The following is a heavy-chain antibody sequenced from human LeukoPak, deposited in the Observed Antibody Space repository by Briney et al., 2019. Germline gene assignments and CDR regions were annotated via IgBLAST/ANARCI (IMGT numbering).Heavy chain of an antibody. D-gene: IGHD2-8*01. V-gene: IGHV1-46*01. Sequence: ASVKVSCKASGYTFTTYYMHWVRQAPGQGLEWMGIINPNSGTTSYAQKFQGRVAMTRDTSTSTVYMELSSLRSEDTAVYYCARDLGYCTNGVCHTRFDYWGQGTLVAVSS. J-gene: IGHJ4*02. CDR1: GYTFTTYY. CDR2: INPNSGTT. CDR3: ARDLGYCTNGVCHTRFDY.